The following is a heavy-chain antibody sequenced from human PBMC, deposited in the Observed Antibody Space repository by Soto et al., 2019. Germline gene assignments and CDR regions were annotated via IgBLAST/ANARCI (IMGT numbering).Heavy chain of an antibody. J-gene: IGHJ4*01. CDR1: GYTFTNLY. V-gene: IGHV1-2*04. CDR2: INPNSGDT. Sequence: ASVKVSCKTSGYTFTNLYMHWVRQAPGQGLEWKGWINPNSGDTNYAQKFQGWVTMTRDTSISTAYLEVSRLRSDDTAVFYFARVGGGHCSGGSCYYFNYWGQGTLVTVSS. CDR3: ARVGGGHCSGGSCYYFNY. D-gene: IGHD2-15*01.